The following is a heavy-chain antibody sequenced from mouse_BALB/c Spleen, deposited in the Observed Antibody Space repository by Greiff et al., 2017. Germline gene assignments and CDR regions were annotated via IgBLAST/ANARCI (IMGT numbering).Heavy chain of an antibody. D-gene: IGHD3-2*01. Sequence: EVMLVESGGGLVKPGGSLKLSCAASGFTFSSYTMSWVRQTPEKRLEWVAYISNGGGSTYYPDTVKGRFTISRDNAKNTLYLQMSSLKSEDTAMYYCARNLDSAYNWFAYWGQGTLGTVSA. V-gene: IGHV5-12-2*01. J-gene: IGHJ3*01. CDR2: ISNGGGST. CDR3: ARNLDSAYNWFAY. CDR1: GFTFSSYT.